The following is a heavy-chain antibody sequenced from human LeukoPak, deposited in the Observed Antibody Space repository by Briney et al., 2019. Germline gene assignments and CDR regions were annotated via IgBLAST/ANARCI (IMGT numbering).Heavy chain of an antibody. J-gene: IGHJ3*02. D-gene: IGHD3-9*01. Sequence: GASVKVSCKASGGTFSNYAINWVRQAPGQGLEWMGGIIPIFNTANYAQKFQGRVTITADKFTNTAYLDLNSLRSDDTAVYYCARDRDYDVLTTYYFGAFGIWGQGTMVTVSS. CDR3: ARDRDYDVLTTYYFGAFGI. CDR2: IIPIFNTA. CDR1: GGTFSNYA. V-gene: IGHV1-69*06.